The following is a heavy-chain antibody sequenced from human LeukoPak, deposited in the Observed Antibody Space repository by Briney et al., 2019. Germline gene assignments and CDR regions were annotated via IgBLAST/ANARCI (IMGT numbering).Heavy chain of an antibody. CDR2: MNPDSGNT. CDR1: GYSLISYD. Sequence: ASVKDSCKASGYSLISYDINWVRQATGQGLEWMGWMNPDSGNTGYAQKFQGRVTMTRDTSTSTAYLELSSLRSEDTAVYYCATGECNVGTPHYWGQGTLITVSS. J-gene: IGHJ4*02. V-gene: IGHV1-8*01. CDR3: ATGECNVGTPHY. D-gene: IGHD4-23*01.